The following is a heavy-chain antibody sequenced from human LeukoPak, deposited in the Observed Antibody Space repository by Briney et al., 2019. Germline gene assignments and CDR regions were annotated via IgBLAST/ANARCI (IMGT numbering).Heavy chain of an antibody. CDR1: GDSISSYY. CDR2: GHYTGST. J-gene: IGHJ3*02. Sequence: SETLSLTCTVSGDSISSYYWNWIRQPPGKGLEWIGYGHYTGSTNYNPSLKSRVTISVDTSKNQFSLKLSSVTAADTAVYYCARPLITIFGVVIADAFDIWGQGTMVTVSS. D-gene: IGHD3-3*01. V-gene: IGHV4-59*12. CDR3: ARPLITIFGVVIADAFDI.